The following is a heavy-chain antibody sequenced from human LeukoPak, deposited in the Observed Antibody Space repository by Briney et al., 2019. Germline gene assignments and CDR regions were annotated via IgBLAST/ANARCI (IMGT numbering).Heavy chain of an antibody. CDR1: GGSISNKY. CDR3: ARGYWYFDL. J-gene: IGHJ2*01. CDR2: IYYSGST. Sequence: SETLSLTCTVSGGSISNKYWSWIRQPPGKGLEWIGYIYYSGSTNYNPSLKSRVTISVDTSKNQFSLKLSSVTAADTAVYYCARGYWYFDLWGRGTLVTVSS. V-gene: IGHV4-59*12.